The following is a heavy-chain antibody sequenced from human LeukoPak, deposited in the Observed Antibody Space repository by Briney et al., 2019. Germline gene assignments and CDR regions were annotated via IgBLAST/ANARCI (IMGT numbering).Heavy chain of an antibody. Sequence: SVKVSCKASGGTFSSYAISWVRQAPGQGLEWMGRIIPILGIANYAQKFQGRVTITADKSTSTAYMELSSLRSEDTAVYYCARAGSTSKDYYGMDVCDQGTTVTVSS. CDR2: IIPILGIA. CDR3: ARAGSTSKDYYGMDV. V-gene: IGHV1-69*04. CDR1: GGTFSSYA. D-gene: IGHD2-2*01. J-gene: IGHJ6*02.